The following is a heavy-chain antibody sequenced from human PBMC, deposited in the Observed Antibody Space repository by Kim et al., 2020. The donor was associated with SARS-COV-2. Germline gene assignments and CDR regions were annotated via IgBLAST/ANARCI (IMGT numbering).Heavy chain of an antibody. CDR2: IYSGGST. D-gene: IGHD5-18*01. CDR3: ASSIQLWGPYGMDV. Sequence: GGSLRLSCAASGFTVSSNYMSWVRQAPGKGLEWVSVIYSGGSTYYADSVKGRFTISRDNSKNTLYLQMNSLRAEDTAVYYCASSIQLWGPYGMDVWGQGTTVTVSS. J-gene: IGHJ6*02. V-gene: IGHV3-53*01. CDR1: GFTVSSNY.